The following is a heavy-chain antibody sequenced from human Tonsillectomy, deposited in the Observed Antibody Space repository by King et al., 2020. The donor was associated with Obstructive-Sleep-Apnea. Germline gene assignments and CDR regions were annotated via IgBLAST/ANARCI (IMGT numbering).Heavy chain of an antibody. D-gene: IGHD2-15*01. CDR1: GFSFSSYD. Sequence: VQLVESGGGLVQPGGSLRLSCVASGFSFSSYDMHWVRNATGKSLEWVSVSGTGREIYYADSVKGRFTIFRENAKNSLFLQMNSLRVGDTAVYYCVRGGSTSSEGEFDYWGQGSLVTVSS. CDR2: SGTGREI. J-gene: IGHJ4*02. V-gene: IGHV3-13*04. CDR3: VRGGSTSSEGEFDY.